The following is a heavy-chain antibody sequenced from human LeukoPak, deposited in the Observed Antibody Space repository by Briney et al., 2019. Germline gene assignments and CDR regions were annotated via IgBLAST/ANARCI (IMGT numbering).Heavy chain of an antibody. CDR3: ARDGDYDILTGYLNGDAFDI. CDR1: GLTFSSYS. CDR2: ISSSSSTI. Sequence: GGSLRLSCAASGLTFSSYSMSWVRQAPGKGLEWVSYISSSSSTIYYADSVKGRFTISRDNAKNSLYLQMNSLRAEDTAVYYCARDGDYDILTGYLNGDAFDIWGQGTMVTVSS. V-gene: IGHV3-48*01. J-gene: IGHJ3*02. D-gene: IGHD3-9*01.